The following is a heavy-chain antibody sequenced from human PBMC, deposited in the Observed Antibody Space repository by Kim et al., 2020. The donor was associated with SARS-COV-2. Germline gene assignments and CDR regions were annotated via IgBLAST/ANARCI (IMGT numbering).Heavy chain of an antibody. CDR2: IIPIFGTA. D-gene: IGHD6-19*01. CDR1: GGTFSSYA. Sequence: SVKVSCKASGGTFSSYAISWVRQAPGQGLEWMGGIIPIFGTANYAQKFQGRVTITADESTSTAYMELSSLRSEDTAVYYCARGGFRYSSGWNGRYYYYGMDVWGQGTTVTVSS. CDR3: ARGGFRYSSGWNGRYYYYGMDV. V-gene: IGHV1-69*13. J-gene: IGHJ6*02.